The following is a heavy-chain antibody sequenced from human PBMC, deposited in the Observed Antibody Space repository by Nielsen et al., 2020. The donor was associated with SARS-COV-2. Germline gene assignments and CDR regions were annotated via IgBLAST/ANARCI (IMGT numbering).Heavy chain of an antibody. D-gene: IGHD3-10*01. CDR1: GYSFTSYW. V-gene: IGHV5-10-1*01. CDR2: IDPSDSYT. CDR3: ARQGGITMVRGGRYYGMDV. J-gene: IGHJ6*02. Sequence: GESLKISCKGSGYSFTSYWISWVRQMPGKGLEWMGRIDPSDSYTNYSPSFQGHVTISADKSISTAYLQWSSLKASDTAMYYCARQGGITMVRGGRYYGMDVWGQGTTVTVSS.